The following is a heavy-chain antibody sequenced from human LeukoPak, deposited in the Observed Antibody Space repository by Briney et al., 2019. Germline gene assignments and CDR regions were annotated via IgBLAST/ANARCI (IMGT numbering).Heavy chain of an antibody. CDR3: AMEIFGSGSYPDY. D-gene: IGHD3-10*01. J-gene: IGHJ4*02. CDR2: IWHDASHT. V-gene: IGHV3-33*01. Sequence: GRSLRHFCAASGLSFSTYALHWVGQALRKGLEWVALIWHDASHTVYTDSVKGRFTISRDNSKNTGYLQMNSLGGEDTAVYYCAMEIFGSGSYPDYWGQGTLVTVSS. CDR1: GLSFSTYA.